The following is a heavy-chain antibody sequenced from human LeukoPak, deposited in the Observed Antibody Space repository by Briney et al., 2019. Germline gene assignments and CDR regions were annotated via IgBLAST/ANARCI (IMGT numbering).Heavy chain of an antibody. CDR2: ISSSGSTI. CDR1: GFTFSSYE. Sequence: GGSLRLSCAASGFTFSSYEMNWVRQAPGKGLEWVSYISSSGSTIYYADSVKGRFTISGDNAKNSLYLQMNSLRAEDTAVYYCARGKWLATDYWGQGTLVTVSS. CDR3: ARGKWLATDY. D-gene: IGHD3-22*01. V-gene: IGHV3-48*03. J-gene: IGHJ4*02.